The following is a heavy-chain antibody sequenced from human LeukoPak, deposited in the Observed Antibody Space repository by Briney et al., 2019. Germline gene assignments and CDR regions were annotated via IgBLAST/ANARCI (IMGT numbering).Heavy chain of an antibody. V-gene: IGHV4-39*07. D-gene: IGHD4-17*01. CDR3: TREYGFMTTVFHAFDI. Sequence: SETLSFTCAVYGGSFSSYYWGWIRQPPGKGLEWIGSVYYSGNTYYNSSLKSRVTISVDTSKNQFSLKLSSVTAADTAIYYCTREYGFMTTVFHAFDIWGQGTMVTVSS. CDR1: GGSFSSYY. J-gene: IGHJ3*02. CDR2: VYYSGNT.